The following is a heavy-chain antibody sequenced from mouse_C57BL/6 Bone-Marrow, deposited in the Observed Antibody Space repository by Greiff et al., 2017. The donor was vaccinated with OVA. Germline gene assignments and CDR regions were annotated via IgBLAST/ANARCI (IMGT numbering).Heavy chain of an antibody. Sequence: EVKVEESGGGLVQPGGSMKLSCVASGFTFSNYWMNWVRQSPEKGLEWVAQIRLKSDNYATHYAESVKGRFTISRDDSKSSVYLQMNNLRAEDTGIYYCTEPYDFFDYWGQGTTLTVSS. CDR2: IRLKSDNYAT. V-gene: IGHV6-3*01. CDR1: GFTFSNYW. D-gene: IGHD2-4*01. CDR3: TEPYDFFDY. J-gene: IGHJ2*01.